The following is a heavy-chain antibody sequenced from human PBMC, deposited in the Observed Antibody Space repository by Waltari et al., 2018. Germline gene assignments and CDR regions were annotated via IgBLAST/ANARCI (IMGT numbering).Heavy chain of an antibody. J-gene: IGHJ5*02. CDR3: ARSQGGVNWFDP. CDR2: IYAGGGT. V-gene: IGHV3-66*01. D-gene: IGHD3-16*01. Sequence: EVQLVESGGDLVQPGESLRLSCAASGFTVNINYMTWVRQAPGKGLEWVSVIYAGGGTYYADSVKGRFTISRDNSKNMLYLQMNSLRIEDTAVYYCARSQGGVNWFDPWGQGTLVTVSS. CDR1: GFTVNINY.